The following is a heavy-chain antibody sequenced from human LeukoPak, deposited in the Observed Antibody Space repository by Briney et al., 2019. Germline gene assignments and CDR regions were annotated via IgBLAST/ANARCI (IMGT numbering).Heavy chain of an antibody. J-gene: IGHJ4*02. CDR1: GGSINNYY. Sequence: SETLSLTCTVSGGSINNYYWSWIRQPPGKGLEWIGYIYYSGSTNYNPSLKSRVTISVDTSKNQFSLKLSSVTAADTAVYYCARGRDYYDSSGYDFDYWGQGTLVTVSS. V-gene: IGHV4-59*01. D-gene: IGHD3-22*01. CDR3: ARGRDYYDSSGYDFDY. CDR2: IYYSGST.